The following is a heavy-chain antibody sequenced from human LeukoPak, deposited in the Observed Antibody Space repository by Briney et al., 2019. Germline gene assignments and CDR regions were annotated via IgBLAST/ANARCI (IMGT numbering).Heavy chain of an antibody. J-gene: IGHJ4*02. CDR3: AKIAVAGPAAIINYFDY. Sequence: SVKVSCKASGGTFSSYAISWVRQAPGQGLEWMGGIIPIFGTANYAQKFQGRVTITADKSTSTAYMELSSLRSEDTAVYYCAKIAVAGPAAIINYFDYWGQGTLVTVSS. CDR1: GGTFSSYA. D-gene: IGHD6-19*01. V-gene: IGHV1-69*06. CDR2: IIPIFGTA.